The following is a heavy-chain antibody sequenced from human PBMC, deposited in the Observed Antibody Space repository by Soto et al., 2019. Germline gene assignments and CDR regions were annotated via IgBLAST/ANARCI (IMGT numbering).Heavy chain of an antibody. CDR1: GFIFYSYA. CDR2: ISGSGGTT. Sequence: EVQLLESGGGLVQPGGSLRLSCAASGFIFYSYAMTWVRQAPGKGLEWVSSISGSGGTTYYADSVKGRFTISRDSSKNTLYLQMNSLRTEDTAVYYCAKAHSFVELTPFDYWGQGSLVTVSS. CDR3: AKAHSFVELTPFDY. D-gene: IGHD1-7*01. J-gene: IGHJ4*02. V-gene: IGHV3-23*01.